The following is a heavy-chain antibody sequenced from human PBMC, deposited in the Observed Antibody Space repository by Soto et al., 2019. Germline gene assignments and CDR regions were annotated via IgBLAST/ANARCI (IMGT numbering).Heavy chain of an antibody. CDR1: GFTFSAYG. CDR3: AKDLLSSGGYYLEN. D-gene: IGHD3-22*01. J-gene: IGHJ4*02. CDR2: ISHDGSDK. Sequence: QVQLVESGGGVVQPGRSLRLSCAASGFTFSAYGMHWVRQAPGKGLEWVALISHDGSDKYYADSAKGRLTVSRDNSRNTLFLQMNSLRAEDTAVYYCAKDLLSSGGYYLENWGQGTLVTVSS. V-gene: IGHV3-30*18.